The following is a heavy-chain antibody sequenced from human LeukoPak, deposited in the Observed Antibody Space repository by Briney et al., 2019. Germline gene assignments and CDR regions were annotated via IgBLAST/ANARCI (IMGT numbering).Heavy chain of an antibody. D-gene: IGHD1-26*01. CDR3: ARGQSVGWEIGVCDF. V-gene: IGHV3-33*01. CDR1: GVSFSGYA. J-gene: IGHJ4*02. CDR2: KYDASDE. Sequence: GGSLRLSCAVSGVSFSGYAMHWVRQAPGKGLEWVGLKYDASDEYYADSVKGRFTISRDDSRNTLYLQMTSLRAEDTAVYYCARGQSVGWEIGVCDFWGQGSLVTVAS.